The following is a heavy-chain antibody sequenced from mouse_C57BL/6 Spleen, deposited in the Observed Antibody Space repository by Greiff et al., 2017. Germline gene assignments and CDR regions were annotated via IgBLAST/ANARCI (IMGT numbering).Heavy chain of an antibody. D-gene: IGHD2-5*01. J-gene: IGHJ4*01. V-gene: IGHV3-6*01. CDR3: ARDSNYDYAMDY. CDR1: GYSITSGYY. CDR2: ISYDGSN. Sequence: EVKLMESGPGLVKPSQSLSLTFSVTGYSITSGYYWNWIRQFPGNKLEWMGYISYDGSNNYNPSLKNRISITRDTSKNQFFLKLNSVTTEDTATYYCARDSNYDYAMDYWGQGTSVTVSS.